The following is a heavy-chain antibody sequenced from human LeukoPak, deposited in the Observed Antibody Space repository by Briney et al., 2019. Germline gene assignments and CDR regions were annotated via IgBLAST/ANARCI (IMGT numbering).Heavy chain of an antibody. CDR3: ARHVISRFDY. D-gene: IGHD2/OR15-2a*01. Sequence: PSETLSLTCAVYGGSFSGYYWSWIRQPPGKGLEWIGEINHSGSTNYNPSLKSRVTISVDTSKNQFSLKLSSVTAADTAVYYCARHVISRFDYWGQGTLVTVSS. J-gene: IGHJ4*02. V-gene: IGHV4-34*01. CDR2: INHSGST. CDR1: GGSFSGYY.